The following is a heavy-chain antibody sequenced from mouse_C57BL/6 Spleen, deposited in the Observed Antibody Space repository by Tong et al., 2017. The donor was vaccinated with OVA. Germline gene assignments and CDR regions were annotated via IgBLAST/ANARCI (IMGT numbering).Heavy chain of an antibody. J-gene: IGHJ4*01. CDR2: INSDGGST. V-gene: IGHV5-2*01. CDR1: EYEFPSHD. Sequence: EVQLQESGGGLVQPGESLKLSCESNEYEFPSHDMSWIRKTPEKRLELVAAINSDGGSTYYPDTMERRFIISRDNTKKTRYLQMSSLRSEDTALYYCARQGIGYAMDYWGQGTSVTVSS. CDR3: ARQGIGYAMDY.